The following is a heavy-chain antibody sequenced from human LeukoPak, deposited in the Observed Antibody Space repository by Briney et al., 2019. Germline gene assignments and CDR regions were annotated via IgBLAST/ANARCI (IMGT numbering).Heavy chain of an antibody. CDR3: ASAYSGYDPEGFDY. CDR2: INPNSGGT. V-gene: IGHV1-2*02. CDR1: GYTFTGYY. Sequence: ASVKVSCKASGYTFTGYYMHWVRQAPGQGLEWMGWINPNSGGTNYAQKFQGRVTMTRDTFISTAYMELSRLRSDDTAVYYCASAYSGYDPEGFDYWGQGTLVTVSS. D-gene: IGHD5-12*01. J-gene: IGHJ4*02.